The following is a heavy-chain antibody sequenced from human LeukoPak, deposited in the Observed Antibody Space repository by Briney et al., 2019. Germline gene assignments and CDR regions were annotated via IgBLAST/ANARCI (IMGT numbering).Heavy chain of an antibody. J-gene: IGHJ4*02. CDR1: GFTFSSYE. D-gene: IGHD6-13*01. CDR2: ISSSGSTI. CDR3: ATGGSSSWLHYYFDY. V-gene: IGHV3-48*03. Sequence: QPGGSLRLSCAASGFTFSSYEMNWVRQAPGKGLEWVSYISSSGSTIYYADSVKGRFTISRDNAKNSLYLQMNSLRAEDTAVYYCATGGSSSWLHYYFDYWGQGTLVTVSS.